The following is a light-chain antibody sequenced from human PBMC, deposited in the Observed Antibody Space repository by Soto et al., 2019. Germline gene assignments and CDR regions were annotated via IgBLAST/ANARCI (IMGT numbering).Light chain of an antibody. CDR3: QQYGSSPPWT. J-gene: IGKJ1*01. Sequence: EIVLTQSPGTLSLSPGERATLSCRASQSVSSSYLAWYQQKPGQAPRLLIYGASSRATGIPDRFSGSGSGTDFTLTISRLEPEDFAVYYCQQYGSSPPWTFGQGTKGEIK. V-gene: IGKV3-20*01. CDR2: GAS. CDR1: QSVSSSY.